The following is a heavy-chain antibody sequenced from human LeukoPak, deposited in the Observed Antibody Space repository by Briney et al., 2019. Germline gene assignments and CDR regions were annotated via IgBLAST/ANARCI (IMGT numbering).Heavy chain of an antibody. V-gene: IGHV4-59*01. D-gene: IGHD5-18*01. CDR2: IYYSGST. CDR1: GGSINSYY. Sequence: KASETLSLTCTVSGGSINSYYWTWIRQPPGKGLEWIGYIYYSGSTHYNPSLNSRVTISADTSKNQLSLRLSSVTAADTAVYYCTTIKRGNIFGYFDFWGQGILVTVSS. CDR3: TTIKRGNIFGYFDF. J-gene: IGHJ4*02.